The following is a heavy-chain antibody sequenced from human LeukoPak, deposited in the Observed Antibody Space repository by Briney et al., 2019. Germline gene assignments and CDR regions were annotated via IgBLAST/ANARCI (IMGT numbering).Heavy chain of an antibody. Sequence: PGGSLRLSCAASGFTFSNFWMHWVRQTPGKGPGKGLLWVSRINNDGDSTNYADSVKGRFTISRDNAKSTLYLQLSSLRSDDTALYYCARESESSGWYDYWGQGTLVTVSS. CDR1: GFTFSNFW. V-gene: IGHV3-74*01. CDR2: INNDGDST. J-gene: IGHJ4*02. D-gene: IGHD6-19*01. CDR3: ARESESSGWYDY.